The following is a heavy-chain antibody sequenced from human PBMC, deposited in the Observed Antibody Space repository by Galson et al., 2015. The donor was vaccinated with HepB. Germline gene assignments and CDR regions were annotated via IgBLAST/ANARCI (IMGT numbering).Heavy chain of an antibody. Sequence: SLRLSCAASGFTFSGSAIHWVRQAPGKGLEWVGRIRSKGDDDETAYTASLKGRFSISRDDSKNKEYLHMNSLKKADTAFYYCTRLGDLSGYGSSWGQGTLVTVSS. J-gene: IGHJ4*02. CDR2: IRSKGDDDET. CDR1: GFTFSGSA. CDR3: TRLGDLSGYGSS. V-gene: IGHV3-73*01. D-gene: IGHD6-13*01.